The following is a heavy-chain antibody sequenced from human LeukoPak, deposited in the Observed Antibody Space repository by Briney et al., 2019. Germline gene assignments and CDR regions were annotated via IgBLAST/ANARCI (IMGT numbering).Heavy chain of an antibody. V-gene: IGHV3-23*01. CDR2: ISGSGGST. CDR1: GFTFNNYA. Sequence: GGSLRLSCAASGFTFNNYAMSWVRQAPGKGLEWVSTISGSGGSTYYADSVKGRFTISRDNSKDTLYLEMNSLRAEDTAIYYCAKDAESSTSPYYFDYWGQGSLVTVSS. J-gene: IGHJ4*02. CDR3: AKDAESSTSPYYFDY. D-gene: IGHD2-2*01.